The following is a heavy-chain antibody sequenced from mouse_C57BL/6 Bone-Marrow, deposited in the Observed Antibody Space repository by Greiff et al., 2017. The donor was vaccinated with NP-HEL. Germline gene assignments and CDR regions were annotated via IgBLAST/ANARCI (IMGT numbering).Heavy chain of an antibody. V-gene: IGHV1-64*01. CDR1: GYTFTSYW. CDR3: ARGLLWLRRRDYYAMDY. J-gene: IGHJ4*01. D-gene: IGHD2-2*01. Sequence: QVQLQQPGAELVKPGASVKLSCKASGYTFTSYWMHWVKQRPGQGLAWIGMIHPNSGSTNYNEKFKSKATLTVDKSSSTAYMQLSSLTSEDSAVYYCARGLLWLRRRDYYAMDYWGQGTSVTVSS. CDR2: IHPNSGST.